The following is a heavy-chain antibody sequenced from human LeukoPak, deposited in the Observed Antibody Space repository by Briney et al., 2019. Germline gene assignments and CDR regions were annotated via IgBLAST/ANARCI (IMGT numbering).Heavy chain of an antibody. D-gene: IGHD2-2*01. J-gene: IGHJ3*02. V-gene: IGHV4-39*07. CDR3: ARSGPAAGRPDAFDI. Sequence: PSETLSLTCTLSGGSISSSSFYWAWIRQPPGKGLECIGTIFYSGITYYSSSLKSRVTISVDTSKNQFSLKLSSVTVADTAVYFCARSGPAAGRPDAFDIWGQGTMVTVSS. CDR1: GGSISSSSFY. CDR2: IFYSGIT.